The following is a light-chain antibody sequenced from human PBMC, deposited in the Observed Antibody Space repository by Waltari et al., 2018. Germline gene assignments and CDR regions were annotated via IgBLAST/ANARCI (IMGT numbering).Light chain of an antibody. CDR2: GAS. J-gene: IGKJ2*01. CDR3: QQYGSSVMYT. V-gene: IGKV3-20*01. Sequence: RASQSLSKRYLAWYQQRPGQAPRLLIYGASSRAAGIPDRFSGSGSGTDYTLTISRLEPEDFAVYYCQQYGSSVMYTFGQGTKLEIK. CDR1: QSLSKRY.